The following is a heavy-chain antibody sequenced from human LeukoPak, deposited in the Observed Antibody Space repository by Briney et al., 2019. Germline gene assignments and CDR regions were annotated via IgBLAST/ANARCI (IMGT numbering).Heavy chain of an antibody. CDR2: IYCTGTT. CDR3: ARGMRTFDY. Sequence: SETLSLTCTVSGDSISSSTYYWGWIRQSPGKGLEWIGSIYCTGTTYHNPSFKSRVTISVDTSKNQFSLKLSSVTAADTAVYYCARGMRTFDYWGQGTLVTVSS. CDR1: GDSISSSTYY. V-gene: IGHV4-39*01. J-gene: IGHJ4*02.